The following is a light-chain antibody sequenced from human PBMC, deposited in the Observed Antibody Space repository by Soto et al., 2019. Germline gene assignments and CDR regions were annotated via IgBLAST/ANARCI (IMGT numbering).Light chain of an antibody. Sequence: SYELTQPLSVSVALGQTARITCGGNNIGSKNVHWYQQKPGQAPVLVIYRDSNRPSGIPERFSGSNSGNTATLTISRAQAGDEADYYCQVWDSSTVRVVFGGGTQLTVL. J-gene: IGLJ2*01. CDR1: NIGSKN. CDR2: RDS. V-gene: IGLV3-9*01. CDR3: QVWDSSTVRVV.